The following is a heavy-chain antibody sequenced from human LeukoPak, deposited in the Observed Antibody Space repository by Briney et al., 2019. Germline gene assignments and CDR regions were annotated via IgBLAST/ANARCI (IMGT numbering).Heavy chain of an antibody. Sequence: PGGSLRLSCVASGITFSTYAMTWLRQAPGKGLEWVSVISDSGGDTDYADSVKGRFTISRDNSRNTVFLQMNSLRGEDSAVYYCARLSGSTGTTSRVLHYWGQGTLVTVSA. CDR2: ISDSGGDT. CDR1: GITFSTYA. V-gene: IGHV3-23*01. J-gene: IGHJ4*02. D-gene: IGHD1-1*01. CDR3: ARLSGSTGTTSRVLHY.